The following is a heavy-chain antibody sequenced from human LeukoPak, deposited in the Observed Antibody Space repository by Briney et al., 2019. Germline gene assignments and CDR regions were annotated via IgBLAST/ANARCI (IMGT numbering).Heavy chain of an antibody. D-gene: IGHD4-17*01. CDR1: GYSISSGYY. Sequence: PSETLSLTCTVSGYSISSGYYWGWIRQPPGKGLEWIGSIYHSGSTYYNPSLKSRVTISVDTSKNQFSLKLSSVTAADTAVYYCAIYDYGDYFDYWGQGTLVTVSS. CDR2: IYHSGST. CDR3: AIYDYGDYFDY. V-gene: IGHV4-38-2*02. J-gene: IGHJ4*02.